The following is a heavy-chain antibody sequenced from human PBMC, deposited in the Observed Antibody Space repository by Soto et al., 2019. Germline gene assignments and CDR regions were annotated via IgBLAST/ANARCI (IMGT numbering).Heavy chain of an antibody. Sequence: QITLKESGPTLVKPTQTLTLTCTFSGFSLSTSGVGVGWIRQPPGKALEWLALIYWDDDKRYSPSLKSRLTIPKDTSKNQVVLTMTNMDPVDTATYYCAHSSGEEGGWYYGMDVWGQGTTVTVSS. CDR2: IYWDDDK. J-gene: IGHJ6*02. V-gene: IGHV2-5*02. CDR1: GFSLSTSGVG. CDR3: AHSSGEEGGWYYGMDV. D-gene: IGHD7-27*01.